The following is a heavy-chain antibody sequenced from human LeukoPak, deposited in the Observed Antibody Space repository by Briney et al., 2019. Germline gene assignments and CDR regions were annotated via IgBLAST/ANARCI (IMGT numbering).Heavy chain of an antibody. V-gene: IGHV3-43*02. CDR3: AKDPYFYYSGGSCFIDY. J-gene: IGHJ4*02. Sequence: GGSLRLSCAASGFTFDDYAMHWVRQAPGKGLEWVSLISRDGGSTYYADSVKGRFTISRDNSKNSLYLQMNSLRAEDTAVYYCAKDPYFYYSGGSCFIDYWGQGTLVTVSS. CDR1: GFTFDDYA. CDR2: ISRDGGST. D-gene: IGHD2-15*01.